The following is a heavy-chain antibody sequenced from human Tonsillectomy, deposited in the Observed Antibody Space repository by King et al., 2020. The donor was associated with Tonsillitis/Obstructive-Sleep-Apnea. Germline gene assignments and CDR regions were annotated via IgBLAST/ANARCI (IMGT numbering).Heavy chain of an antibody. CDR3: ARPHCGGECYSEGYFET. Sequence: VQLVESGAEVKKPGESLKISCKGSGYSFTSYWIGWVRQMPGKGLEWMGIIYPGDSDTRYSPSFQGQVTISDDKSISTAYLEWSTLKASDTAMYYCARPHCGGECYSEGYFETWGQGTLVTVSS. CDR2: IYPGDSDT. J-gene: IGHJ4*02. V-gene: IGHV5-51*01. CDR1: GYSFTSYW. D-gene: IGHD2-21*01.